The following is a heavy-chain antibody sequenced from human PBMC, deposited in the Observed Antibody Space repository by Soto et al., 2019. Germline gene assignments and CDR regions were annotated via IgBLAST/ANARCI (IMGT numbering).Heavy chain of an antibody. CDR1: GDSISSTNNY. D-gene: IGHD2-2*01. Sequence: QVQLPESGPGLVKPSQTLSLTCSVSGDSISSTNNYWSWIRQHPVKGLEWIGYIYYSGSTYYKPSLKSRPAISVDTSKNQFSRKLSSVTAADTAVYYCARTVCSSASGYGYYYYGLDVWGQGTTVTGSS. V-gene: IGHV4-31*03. CDR2: IYYSGST. CDR3: ARTVCSSASGYGYYYYGLDV. J-gene: IGHJ6*02.